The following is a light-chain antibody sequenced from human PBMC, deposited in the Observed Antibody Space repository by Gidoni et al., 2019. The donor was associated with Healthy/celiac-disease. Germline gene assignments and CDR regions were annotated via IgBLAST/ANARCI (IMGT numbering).Light chain of an antibody. J-gene: IGKJ4*01. V-gene: IGKV2-28*01. CDR2: LGS. CDR3: MQALQSPT. Sequence: DIVMTQSPLSLPVTPGEPASIPCRSSQSLLHINGNNYLDWYLQKPGQSPQLLIYLGSNRASGVPDRFSGSGSGTDFTLKISRVEAEDVGVYYCMQALQSPTFGGGTKVEIK. CDR1: QSLLHINGNNY.